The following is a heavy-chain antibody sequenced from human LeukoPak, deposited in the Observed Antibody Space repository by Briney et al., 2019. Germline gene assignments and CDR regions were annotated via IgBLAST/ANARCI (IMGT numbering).Heavy chain of an antibody. D-gene: IGHD4-17*01. CDR1: GFIFSRYW. CDR3: ARDDTVTDY. Sequence: GGSLRLSCAASGFIFSRYWMSWVRQAPGKGLEWVSYISSSGSTIYYADSVKGRFTISRDNAKNSLYLQMNSLRAEDTAVYYCARDDTVTDYWGQGTLVTVSS. CDR2: ISSSGSTI. J-gene: IGHJ4*02. V-gene: IGHV3-11*01.